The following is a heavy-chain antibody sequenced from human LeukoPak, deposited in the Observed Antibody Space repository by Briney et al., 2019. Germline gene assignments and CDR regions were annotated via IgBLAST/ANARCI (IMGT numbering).Heavy chain of an antibody. J-gene: IGHJ4*02. CDR2: INPNSGGT. CDR3: ARASYYYDSSGYPGYYFDY. V-gene: IGHV1-2*02. D-gene: IGHD3-22*01. Sequence: ASVKVSCKASGYTFTDYYMHWVRQAPGQGLESMGWINPNSGGTNYAQKFQGRVTMTRDTSISTAYMELSRLRSDDTAVYYCARASYYYDSSGYPGYYFDYWGQGTLVTVSS. CDR1: GYTFTDYY.